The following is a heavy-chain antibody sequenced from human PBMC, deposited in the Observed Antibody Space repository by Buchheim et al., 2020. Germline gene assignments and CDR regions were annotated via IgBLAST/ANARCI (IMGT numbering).Heavy chain of an antibody. CDR2: IYHSGST. CDR1: GGSISSYY. Sequence: QVQLQESGPGLVKPSETQSLTCTVSGGSISSYYWSWIRQPPGKGLEWIGYIYHSGSTNYIPSLKSRVTISIDTSKKQFSLKLSSVTAADTAVYYCARDIDYWGQGTL. V-gene: IGHV4-59*01. J-gene: IGHJ4*01. CDR3: ARDIDY.